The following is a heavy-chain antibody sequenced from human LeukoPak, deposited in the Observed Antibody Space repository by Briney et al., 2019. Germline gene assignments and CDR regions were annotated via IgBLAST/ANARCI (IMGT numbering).Heavy chain of an antibody. CDR3: ARGETYCDILTGQHTTPGFDY. CDR1: GGSISSGGYS. J-gene: IGHJ4*02. CDR2: IYHSGST. Sequence: SQTLSLTCAVSGGSISSGGYSWSWIRQPPGKGLEWIGYIYHSGSTYYNPSLKSRVTISVDRSKNQFSLKLSSVTAADTAVYYCARGETYCDILTGQHTTPGFDYWGQGTLVTVSS. D-gene: IGHD3-9*01. V-gene: IGHV4-30-2*01.